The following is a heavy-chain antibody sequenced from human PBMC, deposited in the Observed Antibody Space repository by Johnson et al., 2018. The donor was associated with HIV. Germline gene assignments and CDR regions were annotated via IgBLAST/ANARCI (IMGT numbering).Heavy chain of an antibody. V-gene: IGHV3-30*02. J-gene: IGHJ3*02. CDR2: IRYDGTNK. CDR3: AKGLGGAFDI. CDR1: GFTFDDYG. Sequence: QVQLVEYGGGVVRPGGSLRLSCAASGFTFDDYGMSWVRQAPGKGLEWVAFIRYDGTNKYYTDSVKGRFTISRDNSKNTLYLQMNSLRAEDTAVYYCAKGLGGAFDIWGQGTMVTVSS. D-gene: IGHD3-16*01.